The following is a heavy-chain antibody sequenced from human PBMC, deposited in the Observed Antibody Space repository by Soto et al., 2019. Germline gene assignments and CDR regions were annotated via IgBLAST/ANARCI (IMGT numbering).Heavy chain of an antibody. J-gene: IGHJ6*02. CDR1: GYSVSSSDYY. CDR3: APLSVSLSGPYGIHV. D-gene: IGHD2-15*01. CDR2: MLYSGLT. V-gene: IGHV4-39*01. Sequence: SETLSLTCSVSGYSVSSSDYYWAWIRQPAGKGLEWIGSMLYSGLTYYNPSLKSRDTLSVDTSKNQFSVRLNSVTASDTAVYYCAPLSVSLSGPYGIHVWGQGTTVTVS.